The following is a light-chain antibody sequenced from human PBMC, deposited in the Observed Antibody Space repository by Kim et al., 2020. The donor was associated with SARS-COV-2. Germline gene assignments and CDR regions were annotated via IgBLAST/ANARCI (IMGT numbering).Light chain of an antibody. CDR2: GNS. J-gene: IGLJ2*01. Sequence: QRSTISCTGSSSNVGAGFDVHWYQHLPGAAPKLLIYGNSNRPSGVPDRFSGSKSGTSASLAITGLQAEDEADYYCQSYDSSLSGSVFGGGTKLTVL. V-gene: IGLV1-40*01. CDR1: SSNVGAGFD. CDR3: QSYDSSLSGSV.